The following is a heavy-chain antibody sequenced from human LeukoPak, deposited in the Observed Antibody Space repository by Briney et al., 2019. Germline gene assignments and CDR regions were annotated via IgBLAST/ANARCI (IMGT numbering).Heavy chain of an antibody. CDR3: ARGLVVTARYYYYGMDV. CDR1: GFTFSSYW. CDR2: INSDGSST. V-gene: IGHV3-74*01. J-gene: IGHJ6*02. D-gene: IGHD1-14*01. Sequence: GGSLRLSCAASGFTFSSYWMHWVRQAPGKGLVWVSRINSDGSSTSYADSVNGRFTISRDNAKNTLYLQMNSLRAEDTGVYYSARGLVVTARYYYYGMDVWGQGTTVTVSS.